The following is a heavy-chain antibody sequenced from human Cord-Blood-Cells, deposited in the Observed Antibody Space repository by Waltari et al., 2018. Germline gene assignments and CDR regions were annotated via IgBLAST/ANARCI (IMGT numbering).Heavy chain of an antibody. D-gene: IGHD3-16*02. J-gene: IGHJ5*02. CDR3: ARDRGAGLVNWFDP. CDR1: GFTFSRSP. CDR2: ISYDRINK. Sequence: QVQLVAYGGGAGQPGRSLSPSCAAAGFTFSRSPIPSLCQAPGNGLMGVAVISYDRINKYYADSVKVGFTSSRDNAKNTLYLQMNSLRAEDTAVYYCARDRGAGLVNWFDPWGQGTLVTVSS. V-gene: IGHV3-30-3*01.